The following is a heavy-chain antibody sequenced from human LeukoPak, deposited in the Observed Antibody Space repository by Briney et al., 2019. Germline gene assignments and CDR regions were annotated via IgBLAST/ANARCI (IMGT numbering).Heavy chain of an antibody. D-gene: IGHD6-13*01. CDR1: GFTFSSYA. CDR3: AKDQGRAAAGTPADY. J-gene: IGHJ4*02. V-gene: IGHV3-23*01. CDR2: ISGSGGST. Sequence: GGSLRLSCAASGFTFSSYAMSWVRQAPGKGLECVSAISGSGGSTYYADSVKGRFTISRDNSKNTLYLQMNSLRAEDTAVYYCAKDQGRAAAGTPADYWGQGTLVTVSS.